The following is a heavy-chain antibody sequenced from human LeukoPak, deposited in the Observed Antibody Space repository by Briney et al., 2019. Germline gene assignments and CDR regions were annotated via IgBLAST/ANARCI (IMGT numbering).Heavy chain of an antibody. V-gene: IGHV3-7*01. D-gene: IGHD6-13*01. CDR3: ARDLSSSSWDDPLFDY. J-gene: IGHJ4*02. CDR1: GFTFSTYW. Sequence: PGGSLRLSCAASGFTFSTYWMTWVRQAPGKGLEWMANIKEDGSEKYYEDSVKGRFIISRDNAKNSVYLQMNSLRAEDTAVYYCARDLSSSSWDDPLFDYWGQGTLVTVS. CDR2: IKEDGSEK.